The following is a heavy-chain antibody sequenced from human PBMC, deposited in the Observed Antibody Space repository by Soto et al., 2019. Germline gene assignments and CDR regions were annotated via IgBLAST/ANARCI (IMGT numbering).Heavy chain of an antibody. CDR3: AGPSTVTTLE. Sequence: QVQLQQWGAGLLKPSETLSLTCAVYGGSFSGYYWSWIRQPPGKGLEWIGEINHSGSTNYNPSLKSRVTISVDTSKNQSSLKLSSVPAADPAVYYCAGPSTVTTLEWGQGTLVTVSS. CDR2: INHSGST. CDR1: GGSFSGYY. D-gene: IGHD4-17*01. V-gene: IGHV4-34*01. J-gene: IGHJ4*02.